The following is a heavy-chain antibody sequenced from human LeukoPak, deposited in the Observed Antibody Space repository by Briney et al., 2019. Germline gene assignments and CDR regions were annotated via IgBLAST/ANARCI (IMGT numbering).Heavy chain of an antibody. CDR2: IYYSGST. V-gene: IGHV4-39*07. Sequence: SETLSLTCTVSGGSISSSSYYWGWIRQPPGKGLEWIGSIYYSGSTYYNPSLKSRVTISVDTSKNQFSLKLSSVTAAGTAVYYCAREGAYCSGGSCSNWIDYWGQGTLVTVSS. CDR1: GGSISSSSYY. CDR3: AREGAYCSGGSCSNWIDY. D-gene: IGHD2-15*01. J-gene: IGHJ4*02.